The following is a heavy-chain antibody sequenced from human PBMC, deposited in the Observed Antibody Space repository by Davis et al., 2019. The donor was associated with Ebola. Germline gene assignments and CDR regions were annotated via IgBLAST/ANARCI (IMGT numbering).Heavy chain of an antibody. V-gene: IGHV5-51*01. CDR1: GYSFTSYW. CDR3: ARQEVVAATPYYYYGMDV. D-gene: IGHD2-15*01. Sequence: GESLKISCKGSGYSFTSYWIGWVRQMPGKGLEWMGIIYPGDSDTRYSPSFQGQVTISADKSISTAYLQWSSLKASDTAMYYCARQEVVAATPYYYYGMDVWGQGTTVTVSS. CDR2: IYPGDSDT. J-gene: IGHJ6*02.